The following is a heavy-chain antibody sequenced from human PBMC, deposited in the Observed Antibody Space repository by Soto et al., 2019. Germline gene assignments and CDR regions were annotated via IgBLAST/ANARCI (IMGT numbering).Heavy chain of an antibody. CDR2: TYYSGST. CDR3: TRSHYFDY. V-gene: IGHV4-30-4*01. Sequence: SETLSLTCTVSGGSISSGDYYWSWIRQPPGKGLEWIGYTYYSGSTHYNPSLKSRVTMSVDASRNLFSLKLSSVTAADTAVYFCTRSHYFDYWGQGALVTVSS. CDR1: GGSISSGDYY. J-gene: IGHJ4*02.